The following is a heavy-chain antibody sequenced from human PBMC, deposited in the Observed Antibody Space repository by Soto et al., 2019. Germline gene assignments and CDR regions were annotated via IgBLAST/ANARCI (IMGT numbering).Heavy chain of an antibody. CDR3: ARDALEVGTAMVTNYNWFDP. J-gene: IGHJ5*02. CDR1: GFTFSSYG. CDR2: IWYDGSNK. D-gene: IGHD5-18*01. Sequence: GGSLRLSCAASGFTFSSYGMHWVRQAPGKGLEWVAVIWYDGSNKYYADSVKGRFTISRDNSKNTLYLQMNSLRAEDTAVYYCARDALEVGTAMVTNYNWFDPWGQGTLVTVSS. V-gene: IGHV3-33*01.